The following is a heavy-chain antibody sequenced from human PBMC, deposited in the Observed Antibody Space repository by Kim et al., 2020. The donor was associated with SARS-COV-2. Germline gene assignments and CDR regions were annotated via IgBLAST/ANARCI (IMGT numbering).Heavy chain of an antibody. D-gene: IGHD3-3*01. J-gene: IGHJ6*02. CDR3: AREPFYDFWTDSQTPNYFYAMDV. CDR1: GYTFTASH. CDR2: INPNSGGT. V-gene: IGHV1-2*02. Sequence: ASVKVSCKASGYTFTASHLHWVRQAPGQGLEWLGWINPNSGGTKYAQKFQGRVSMTRDTSITTAYMELSRLTSDDTAVYFCAREPFYDFWTDSQTPNYFYAMDVWGQGTTVTVSS.